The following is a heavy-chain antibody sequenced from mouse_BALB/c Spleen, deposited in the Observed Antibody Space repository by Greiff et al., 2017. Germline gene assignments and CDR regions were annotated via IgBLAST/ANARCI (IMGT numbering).Heavy chain of an antibody. J-gene: IGHJ2*01. D-gene: IGHD1-2*01. CDR3: AREFITTAVFDY. Sequence: EVQRVESGPELVKPGASVKISCKASGYTFTDYNMHWVKQSHGKSLEWIGYIYPYNGGTGYNQKFKSKATLTVDNSSSTAYMELRSLTSEDSAVYYCAREFITTAVFDYWGQGTTLTVSS. V-gene: IGHV1S29*02. CDR1: GYTFTDYN. CDR2: IYPYNGGT.